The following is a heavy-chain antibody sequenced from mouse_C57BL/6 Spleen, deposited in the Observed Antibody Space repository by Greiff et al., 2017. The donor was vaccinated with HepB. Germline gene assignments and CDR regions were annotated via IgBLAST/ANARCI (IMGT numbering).Heavy chain of an antibody. CDR1: GYAFSSSW. Sequence: QVQLQQSGPELVKPGASVKISCKASGYAFSSSWMNWVKQRPGKGLEWIGRIYPGDGDTNYNGKFKGKATLTADKSSSTAYMQLSSLTSEDSAVYFCARGDYGYLDYWGQGTTLTVSS. D-gene: IGHD2-4*01. CDR2: IYPGDGDT. J-gene: IGHJ2*01. CDR3: ARGDYGYLDY. V-gene: IGHV1-82*01.